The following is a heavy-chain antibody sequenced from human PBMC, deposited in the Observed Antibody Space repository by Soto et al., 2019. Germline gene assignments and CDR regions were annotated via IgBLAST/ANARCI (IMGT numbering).Heavy chain of an antibody. V-gene: IGHV1-8*01. CDR1: GYTFTSYD. D-gene: IGHD6-6*01. CDR2: MNPNSGNT. J-gene: IGHJ4*02. CDR3: ATLELIAARPFEAFDY. Sequence: ASVKVSCKASGYTFTSYDINWVRQATGQGLEWMGWMNPNSGNTSYAQKFQGRVAMTRNTSISTAYMELSSLRSEDTAVYYCATLELIAARPFEAFDYWGQGTLVTVSS.